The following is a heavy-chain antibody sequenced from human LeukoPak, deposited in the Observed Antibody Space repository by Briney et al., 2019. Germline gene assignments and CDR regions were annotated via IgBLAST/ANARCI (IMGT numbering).Heavy chain of an antibody. CDR1: GFTVSSNY. D-gene: IGHD3-10*01. J-gene: IGHJ4*02. CDR3: ARGLYASGSYYPGYFDY. Sequence: PGGSLRLSCAASGFTVSSNYINWVGQAPGKGLEWDSVIYSSGRTYYADSVKGRFTISRDISTNTLYLQMNTLRAEDTAVYYCARGLYASGSYYPGYFDYWGQGTLVTVSS. CDR2: IYSSGRT. V-gene: IGHV3-66*02.